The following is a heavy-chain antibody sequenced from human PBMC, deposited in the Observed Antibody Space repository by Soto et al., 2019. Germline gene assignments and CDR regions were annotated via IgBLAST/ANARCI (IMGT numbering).Heavy chain of an antibody. D-gene: IGHD3-22*01. Sequence: GKSLGLSWAASEFTFSSYSIQLVRQAPAKGLEWVAVISYDGSNKYYADSVKGRFTISRDNSKNTLYLQMNSMRAEHRALYSCVRATYYDSIALLDYWGHGTLVT. V-gene: IGHV3-30-3*01. CDR3: VRATYYDSIALLDY. J-gene: IGHJ4*01. CDR1: EFTFSSYS. CDR2: ISYDGSNK.